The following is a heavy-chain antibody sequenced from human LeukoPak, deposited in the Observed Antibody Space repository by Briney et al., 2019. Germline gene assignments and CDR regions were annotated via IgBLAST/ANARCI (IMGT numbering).Heavy chain of an antibody. D-gene: IGHD2-8*01. CDR1: GGTFSSYA. CDR3: AREHHSTNEGTVAFDI. V-gene: IGHV1-69*13. CDR2: IIPIFGTA. Sequence: ASVKVPCKASGGTFSSYAISWVRQAPGQGLEWMGGIIPIFGTANYAQKFQGRVTITADESTSTAYMELSSLRSEDTAVYYCAREHHSTNEGTVAFDIWGQGTMVTASS. J-gene: IGHJ3*02.